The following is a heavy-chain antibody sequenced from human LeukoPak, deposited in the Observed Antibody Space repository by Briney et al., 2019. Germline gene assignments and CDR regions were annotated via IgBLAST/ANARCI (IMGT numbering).Heavy chain of an antibody. CDR3: AKDTSRYSSNYGMDV. V-gene: IGHV3-30*18. D-gene: IGHD6-19*01. CDR2: ISYDGSNK. CDR1: GFIFNSYG. Sequence: PGRSLRLSCAASGFIFNSYGFHWVRQAPGKGLEGVAVISYDGSNKYYADSVKGRFIISRDSSKNTLYLQMNSLRAEDTAVYYCAKDTSRYSSNYGMDVWGQGTTVTVSS. J-gene: IGHJ6*02.